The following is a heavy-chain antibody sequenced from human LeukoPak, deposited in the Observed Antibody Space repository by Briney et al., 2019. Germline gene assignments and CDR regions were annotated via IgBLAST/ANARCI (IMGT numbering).Heavy chain of an antibody. D-gene: IGHD3-9*01. V-gene: IGHV3-21*01. CDR3: ARVLWGDWLPDY. J-gene: IGHJ4*02. CDR2: ISSTSTYI. CDR1: GFTFSTSS. Sequence: KSGGSLRLSCAASGFTFSTSSMNWVRQAPGKGLEWVSAISSTSTYIYYADSVMGRFTISRDNAKNSLYLQVNSLRAEDTAIYYCARVLWGDWLPDYWGQGTLVTVSS.